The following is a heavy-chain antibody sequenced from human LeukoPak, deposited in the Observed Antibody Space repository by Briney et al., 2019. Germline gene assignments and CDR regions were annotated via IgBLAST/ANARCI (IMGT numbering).Heavy chain of an antibody. CDR2: VYYSGTT. Sequence: SETLSLTCTVSGGSISSSDSYWGWIRQPPGKGLEWIGSVYYSGTTKYNPALKSRGTISVDTLKNKFSLKLISVTAADTAVYYCARGTLYSGWSYYFDCWGQGTLVPVSS. CDR3: ARGTLYSGWSYYFDC. V-gene: IGHV4-39*07. J-gene: IGHJ4*02. D-gene: IGHD6-19*01. CDR1: GGSISSSDSY.